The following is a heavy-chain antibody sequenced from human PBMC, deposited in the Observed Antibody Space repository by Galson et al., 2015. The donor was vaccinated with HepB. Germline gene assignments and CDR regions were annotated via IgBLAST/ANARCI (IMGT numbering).Heavy chain of an antibody. CDR3: AKDGSFSSPVAYCNHSSRGTAASGSAAAHTLSHLVS. V-gene: IGHV3-30*18. J-gene: IGHJ5*01. Sequence: SLRLSCAASGFTFSSYGMHWVRQAPGKGLEWVAVISYDGSDKYYADSVRGRFTISRDNSKNTLYLQMNSLRAEDTAVYYCAKDGSFSSPVAYCNHSSRGTAASGSAAAHTLSHLVSW. CDR1: GFTFSSYG. CDR2: ISYDGSDK. D-gene: IGHD3-10*01.